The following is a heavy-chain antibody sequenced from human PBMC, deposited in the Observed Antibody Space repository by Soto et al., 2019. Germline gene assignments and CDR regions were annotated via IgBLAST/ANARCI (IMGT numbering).Heavy chain of an antibody. J-gene: IGHJ6*03. CDR3: AKELTDCSGGSCYYYYYYMDV. Sequence: AGGSLRLSCAASGFTFSSYGMHWVRQAPGKGLEWVAVISYDGSNKYYADSVKGRFTISRDNSKNTLYLQMNSLRAEDTAVYYCAKELTDCSGGSCYYYYYYMDVWGKGTTVTVSS. CDR2: ISYDGSNK. V-gene: IGHV3-30*18. D-gene: IGHD2-15*01. CDR1: GFTFSSYG.